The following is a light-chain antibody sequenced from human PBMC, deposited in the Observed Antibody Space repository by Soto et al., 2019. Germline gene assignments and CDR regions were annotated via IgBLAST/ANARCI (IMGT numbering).Light chain of an antibody. CDR3: GAWDGSLRLYV. CDR2: DSN. J-gene: IGLJ1*01. CDR1: SSNIGNNY. Sequence: QSVLTQPPSVSAAPGQTVTISCSGSSSNIGNNYVSWYQQLPGTAPKLLIYDSNKRPSGIPERFSASKSGTSATLGITGLQTGDEADYYCGAWDGSLRLYVFGTGTTLTVL. V-gene: IGLV1-51*01.